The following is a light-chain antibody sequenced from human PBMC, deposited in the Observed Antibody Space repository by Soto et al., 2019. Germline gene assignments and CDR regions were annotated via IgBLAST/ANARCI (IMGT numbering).Light chain of an antibody. CDR1: QSIDSW. Sequence: DIQLTQSPSTLSASVGDRVTITCRASQSIDSWLAWFQLKPGKAPKLLIHKTSTLESGVPSRFRGSGSGTEFTLTISSLQPDDLATYYCQRYTTNTLYTFGQGTKLEIK. CDR2: KTS. J-gene: IGKJ2*01. V-gene: IGKV1-5*03. CDR3: QRYTTNTLYT.